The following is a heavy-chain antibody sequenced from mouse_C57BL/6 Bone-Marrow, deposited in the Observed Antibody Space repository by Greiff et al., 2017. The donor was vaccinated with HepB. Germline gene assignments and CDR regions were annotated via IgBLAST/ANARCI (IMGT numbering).Heavy chain of an antibody. J-gene: IGHJ4*01. CDR1: GYSITSGYY. D-gene: IGHD1-1*01. CDR3: ARDRGPTGAMDY. V-gene: IGHV3-6*01. CDR2: ISYDGSN. Sequence: EVKLQQSGPGLVKPSQSLSLTCSVTGYSITSGYYWNWIRQFPGNKLEWMGYISYDGSNNYNPSLKNRISITRDTSKNQFFLKLNSVTTEDTATYYCARDRGPTGAMDYWGQGTSVTVSS.